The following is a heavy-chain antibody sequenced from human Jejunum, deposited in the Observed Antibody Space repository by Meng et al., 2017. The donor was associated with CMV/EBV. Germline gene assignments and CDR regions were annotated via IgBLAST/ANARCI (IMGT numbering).Heavy chain of an antibody. CDR1: SMRNYY. Sequence: SMRNYYWGWIRQPPGKGLEWIGCMHYSGTTNYYNPSLKSRVTISVDTSRNQFSLKLSSVTAADTAVYYCARAPYNYFDSSGDPPDYWGQGTLVTVSS. V-gene: IGHV4-59*12. D-gene: IGHD3-22*01. J-gene: IGHJ4*02. CDR3: ARAPYNYFDSSGDPPDY. CDR2: MHYSGTT.